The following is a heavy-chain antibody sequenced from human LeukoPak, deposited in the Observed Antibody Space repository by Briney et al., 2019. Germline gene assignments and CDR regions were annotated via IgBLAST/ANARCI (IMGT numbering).Heavy chain of an antibody. J-gene: IGHJ4*02. V-gene: IGHV4-4*09. D-gene: IGHD4-17*01. CDR1: GGSISSYY. CDR2: IYTSRST. CDR3: ARGGRYGETFDY. Sequence: SETLSLTCTVSGGSISSYYWSWIRQPPGKGLEWIGYIYTSRSTNYNPSLKSRVTISVDTSKNQFSLKLSSVTAADTAVYYCARGGRYGETFDYWGQGTLVTVSS.